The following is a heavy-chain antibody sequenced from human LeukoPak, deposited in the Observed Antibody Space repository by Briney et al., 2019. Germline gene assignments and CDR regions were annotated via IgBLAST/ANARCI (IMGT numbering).Heavy chain of an antibody. CDR1: GFTVSDYY. D-gene: IGHD6-13*01. V-gene: IGHV3-11*06. CDR2: ISSSSTYT. J-gene: IGHJ4*02. CDR3: ARDRQIAAAGTSFDY. Sequence: GGSLRLSCAASGFTVSDYYMSWIRQAPGKGLEWVSYISSSSTYTNYADSVKGRFTISRDNAKKSLYLQMNSLRAEDTAVYYCARDRQIAAAGTSFDYWGQGTLVTVSS.